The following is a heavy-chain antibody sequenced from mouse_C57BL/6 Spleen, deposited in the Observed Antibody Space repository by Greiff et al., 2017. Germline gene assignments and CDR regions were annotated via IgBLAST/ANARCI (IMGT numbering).Heavy chain of an antibody. V-gene: IGHV1-80*01. CDR3: ARGGTTVVADWYFDV. D-gene: IGHD1-1*01. J-gene: IGHJ1*03. CDR1: GYAFSSYW. Sequence: QVQLQQSGAELVKPGASVKISCKASGYAFSSYWMNWVKQRPGKGLEWIGQIYPGDGDTNYNGKFKGKATLTADRSSSTAYMQLSSLTSEDSAVYFCARGGTTVVADWYFDVWGTGTTVTVSS. CDR2: IYPGDGDT.